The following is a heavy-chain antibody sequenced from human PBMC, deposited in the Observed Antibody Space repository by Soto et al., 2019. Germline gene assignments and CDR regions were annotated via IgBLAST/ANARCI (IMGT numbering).Heavy chain of an antibody. J-gene: IGHJ6*02. V-gene: IGHV1-18*01. CDR3: VRDAFPTITVAGVSAGDV. CDR1: GYTFISYG. CDR2: ISGHSGNR. D-gene: IGHD6-19*01. Sequence: QVQLVQSGAEVKKPGASVKVSCETSGYTFISYGISWMRQAPGQGLEWLGWISGHSGNRKFAENFQDRVTLTADTSTNTVYMELRSLRSDDTAIYYCVRDAFPTITVAGVSAGDVWGQGTTVKVS.